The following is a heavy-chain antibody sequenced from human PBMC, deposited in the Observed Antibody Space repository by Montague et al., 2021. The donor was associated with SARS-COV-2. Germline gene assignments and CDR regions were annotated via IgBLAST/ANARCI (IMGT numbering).Heavy chain of an antibody. D-gene: IGHD3-10*01. CDR1: GISLGTSGVG. Sequence: PALVKPTQTLTLTCTFSGISLGTSGVGVAWIRQPPGKALEWLALIYWDDDERYSPSMRSRLTITKDTSENQVVLRMTNMDPMDTAIYYCAPLGFDSRSYYAPHNWFDPWGQGILVTVSS. CDR2: IYWDDDE. J-gene: IGHJ5*02. V-gene: IGHV2-5*02. CDR3: APLGFDSRSYYAPHNWFDP.